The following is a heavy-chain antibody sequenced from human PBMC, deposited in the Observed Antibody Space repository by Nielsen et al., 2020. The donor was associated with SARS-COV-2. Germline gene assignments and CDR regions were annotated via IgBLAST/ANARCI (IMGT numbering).Heavy chain of an antibody. CDR1: GGSFSSHY. CDR3: ATHTGSYSYYGADV. J-gene: IGHJ6*02. D-gene: IGHD1-26*01. CDR2: NYYSGSA. V-gene: IGHV4-59*11. Sequence: SETLSLTCTVSGGSFSSHYWTWIRQFPGKGMEWIGYNYYSGSANYNPSLKSRVTISIDTSNNKFSLNLTSMTAADTAVYYCATHTGSYSYYGADVWDQGITVIVSS.